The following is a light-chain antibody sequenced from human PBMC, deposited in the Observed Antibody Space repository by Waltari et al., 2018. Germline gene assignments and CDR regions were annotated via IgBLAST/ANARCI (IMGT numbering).Light chain of an antibody. CDR3: YSYAGFSAAYYV. V-gene: IGLV2-23*02. Sequence: QSALTQPASVSGSPGQSIPISCTGTSSDIGSYDFVSSYQPHPGKAPTLILYEVTKGPSGVSNRFSGSKSGNTASLTISGLQAEDEADYYCYSYAGFSAAYYVFGTGTKVTVL. CDR1: SSDIGSYDF. CDR2: EVT. J-gene: IGLJ1*01.